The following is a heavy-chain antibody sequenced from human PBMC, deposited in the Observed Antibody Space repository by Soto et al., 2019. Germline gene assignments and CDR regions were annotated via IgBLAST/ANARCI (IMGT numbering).Heavy chain of an antibody. Sequence: SLRLSCAASGFTFSSYGMHWVRQAPGKVLEWVAVISYDGSNKYYADSVKGRFTISRDNSKNTLYLQMNSLRAEDTAVYYCAKDPYYYGGPYGMDVWGQGTTVTVS. CDR1: GFTFSSYG. CDR2: ISYDGSNK. D-gene: IGHD3-10*01. V-gene: IGHV3-30*18. CDR3: AKDPYYYGGPYGMDV. J-gene: IGHJ6*02.